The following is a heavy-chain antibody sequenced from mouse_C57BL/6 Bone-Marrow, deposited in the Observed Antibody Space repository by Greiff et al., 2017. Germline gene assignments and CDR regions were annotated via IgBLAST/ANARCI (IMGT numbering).Heavy chain of an antibody. CDR2: ILPGSGST. Sequence: QVQLQQSGAELMKPGASVKLSCKATGYTFTGYWIEWVKQRPGHGLEWIGEILPGSGSTNYNDKFKGKATFTADTSSNTAYMQLSSLTTEDSAIYYCARPYDGSLFAYWGQGTLVTVSA. V-gene: IGHV1-9*01. CDR3: ARPYDGSLFAY. D-gene: IGHD2-3*01. CDR1: GYTFTGYW. J-gene: IGHJ3*01.